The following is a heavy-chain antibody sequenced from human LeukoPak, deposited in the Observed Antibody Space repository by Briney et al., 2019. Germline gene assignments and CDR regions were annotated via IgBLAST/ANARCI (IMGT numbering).Heavy chain of an antibody. D-gene: IGHD1-1*01. J-gene: IGHJ6*02. CDR2: ISYEGGNE. Sequence: GGSLRLSCAACGFIFSSYGMQWVRKAPGKGLEWVAVISYEGGNEYYADSVKGRFTISRDNSKNTLYLQMSSLRAEDTAVYYCAKDLAPVQLERRVQGDYYYGMDVWGQGTTVTVSS. CDR3: AKDLAPVQLERRVQGDYYYGMDV. V-gene: IGHV3-30*18. CDR1: GFIFSSYG.